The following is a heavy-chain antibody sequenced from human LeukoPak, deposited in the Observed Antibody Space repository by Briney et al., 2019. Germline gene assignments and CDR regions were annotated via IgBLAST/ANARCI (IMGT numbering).Heavy chain of an antibody. D-gene: IGHD2-21*01. J-gene: IGHJ3*02. CDR1: GGSISSYY. CDR3: ARGKVAYCGGNCNSQAFVI. Sequence: SETLSLTCTVSGGSISSYYWSWIRQPPGKGLEWIGYIYYSGSTNYNPSLKSRVTISVDTSKNQFSLKLSSVTAADAAVYYCARGKVAYCGGNCNSQAFVIWAKGQWSPSLQ. V-gene: IGHV4-59*01. CDR2: IYYSGST.